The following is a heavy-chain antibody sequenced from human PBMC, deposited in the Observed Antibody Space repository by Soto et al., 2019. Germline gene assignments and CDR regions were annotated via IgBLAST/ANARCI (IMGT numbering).Heavy chain of an antibody. D-gene: IGHD2-15*01. CDR2: ISYSGSA. CDR1: GGSISSGNYY. J-gene: IGHJ4*02. V-gene: IGHV4-30-4*01. Sequence: SETLSLTCTVSGGSISSGNYYWSWIRQPPGKGLEWIGFISYSGSAHYNPSLKSRVNMSVDTSKKQFSLKLSFVTAADTAVYYCATMGTPATGLYYFDFWGQGTLVTVSS. CDR3: ATMGTPATGLYYFDF.